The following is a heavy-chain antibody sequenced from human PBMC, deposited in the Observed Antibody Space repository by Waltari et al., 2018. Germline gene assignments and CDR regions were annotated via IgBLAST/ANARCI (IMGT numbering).Heavy chain of an antibody. V-gene: IGHV4-4*02. D-gene: IGHD2-15*01. CDR3: ARDRGRGLYLES. J-gene: IGHJ4*02. CDR1: GDSMISTYW. CDR2: VHGSGKT. Sequence: QLQLRESGPGLVKPSGTLSLTCAVSGDSMISTYWWSWVRQSPGKGLQWMGQVHGSGKTNYHPSFASRVTISLDTYNKQFSLRVTSATAADTAVYYGARDRGRGLYLESWGPGTLVTVSP.